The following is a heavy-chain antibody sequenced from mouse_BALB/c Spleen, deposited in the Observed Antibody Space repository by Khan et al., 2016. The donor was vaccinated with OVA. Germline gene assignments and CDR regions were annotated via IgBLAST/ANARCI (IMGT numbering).Heavy chain of an antibody. CDR1: GFTFSSYS. CDR3: ASYLTASIAY. Sequence: EVELVESGGDLVKPGGSLKLSCAASGFTFSSYSMSWVRQIPDKRLEWVATMSSGGDYTYYPDSVKGRFTISRDNAKNTLYLQMSSLKSEDTAMYDCASYLTASIAYWGQGTLVTVSA. V-gene: IGHV5-6*01. CDR2: MSSGGDYT. J-gene: IGHJ3*01. D-gene: IGHD4-1*01.